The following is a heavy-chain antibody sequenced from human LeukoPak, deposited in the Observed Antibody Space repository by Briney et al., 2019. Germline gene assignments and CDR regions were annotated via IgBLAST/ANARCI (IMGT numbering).Heavy chain of an antibody. CDR2: ISASGTIT. J-gene: IGHJ3*02. D-gene: IGHD4-11*01. Sequence: GGSLRLSCAASGFTFSSYEMNWVRQAPGKGLEWISYISASGTITHYADSVEGRFTISRDYAKNILYLEMNSLRAEDTAVYYCARSHLLNYGAFDIWGQGTMVTVS. V-gene: IGHV3-48*03. CDR3: ARSHLLNYGAFDI. CDR1: GFTFSSYE.